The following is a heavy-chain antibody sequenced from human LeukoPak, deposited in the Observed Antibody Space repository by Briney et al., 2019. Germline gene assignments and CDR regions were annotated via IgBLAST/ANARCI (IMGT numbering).Heavy chain of an antibody. V-gene: IGHV4-59*08. D-gene: IGHD4-17*01. CDR3: ARRATYGDYADGMDV. Sequence: SETLSLTCTVSGGSISSYYWSWIRQPPGKGLEWIGYIYYSGSTNYNPSLKSRVTVSVDTSKNQFSLKLSSVTAADTAVYYCARRATYGDYADGMDVWGQGTTVTVSS. CDR1: GGSISSYY. J-gene: IGHJ6*02. CDR2: IYYSGST.